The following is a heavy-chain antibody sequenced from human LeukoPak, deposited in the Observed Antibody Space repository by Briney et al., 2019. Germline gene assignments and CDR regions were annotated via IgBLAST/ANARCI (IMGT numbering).Heavy chain of an antibody. CDR2: INNDGRST. CDR1: GFTFSSYW. V-gene: IGHV3-74*01. J-gene: IGHJ4*02. CDR3: ARVRWGGLYYFDY. D-gene: IGHD3-16*01. Sequence: PPGGSLRLSCAASGFTFSSYWMHWVRQAPGKGLVGVSRINNDGRSTNYADSVKGRFTISRDNAKNTLYLQMDRLRAEDTAVYYCARVRWGGLYYFDYWGQGTLVTVSS.